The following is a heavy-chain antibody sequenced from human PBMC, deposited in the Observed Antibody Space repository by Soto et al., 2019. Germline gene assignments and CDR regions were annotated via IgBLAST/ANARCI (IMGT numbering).Heavy chain of an antibody. CDR2: ISYDGSNK. J-gene: IGHJ4*02. V-gene: IGHV3-30*18. D-gene: IGHD1-26*01. Sequence: QVQLVESGGGVVQPGRSLRLSCAASGFTFSSYGMHWVRQAPGKGLEWVAVISYDGSNKYYADSVKGRFTISRDNSKNTLYLQRNSLRAEDTAVYYCAKDWPAFGIVGATTRAPEGYWGQGTLVTVSS. CDR3: AKDWPAFGIVGATTRAPEGY. CDR1: GFTFSSYG.